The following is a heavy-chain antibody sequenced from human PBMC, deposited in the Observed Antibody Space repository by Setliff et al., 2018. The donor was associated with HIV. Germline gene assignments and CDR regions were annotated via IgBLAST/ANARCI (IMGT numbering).Heavy chain of an antibody. CDR3: ARTTDSSGYYLISSYYYYYYMDV. Sequence: SVKVSCKASGGTFSSFAISWVRQAPGQGLEWMGGIIPIFGTANYAQKFQGRVAITTDESTTTAYMELRSLRSEDTAVYYCARTTDSSGYYLISSYYYYYYMDVWGKGTKVTVSS. V-gene: IGHV1-69*05. CDR1: GGTFSSFA. D-gene: IGHD3-22*01. CDR2: IIPIFGTA. J-gene: IGHJ6*03.